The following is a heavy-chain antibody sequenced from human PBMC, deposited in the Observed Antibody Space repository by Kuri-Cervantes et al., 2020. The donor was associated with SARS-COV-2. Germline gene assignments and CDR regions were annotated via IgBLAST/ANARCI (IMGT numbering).Heavy chain of an antibody. Sequence: GGSLRLSCAASGFTFSSYGMHWVRQAPGKGLEWVAFIRYDGSNKYYADSVKGRFTISRDNAKSSLYLQMNSLRAEDTALYYCARWVSGYYTGGDYWGQGTLVTVSS. D-gene: IGHD3-3*01. CDR2: IRYDGSNK. CDR3: ARWVSGYYTGGDY. V-gene: IGHV3-30*02. CDR1: GFTFSSYG. J-gene: IGHJ4*02.